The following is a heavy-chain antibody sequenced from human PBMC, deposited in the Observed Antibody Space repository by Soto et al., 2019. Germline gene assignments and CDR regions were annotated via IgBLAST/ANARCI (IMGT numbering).Heavy chain of an antibody. CDR1: GYSFSTFY. V-gene: IGHV4-59*01. CDR2: FHGSGNT. Sequence: SETLCLTCTVSGYSFSTFYLSLIRQPPGVGLGWFGYFHGSGNTVYNPSLESRVIIGLGTCSNQCSLKLSSLTAADTAIYYCARGTRALITSFFDYWGQGLPVTVSS. J-gene: IGHJ4*02. D-gene: IGHD1-20*01. CDR3: ARGTRALITSFFDY.